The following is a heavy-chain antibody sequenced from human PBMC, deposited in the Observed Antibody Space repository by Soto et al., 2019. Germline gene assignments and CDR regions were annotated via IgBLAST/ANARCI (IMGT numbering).Heavy chain of an antibody. Sequence: SETLSLTCTFSGCSISSSSYYWGWIRQPPGKGLEWIGSIYYSGSTYYNPSLKSRVTISVDTSKNQFSLKLSSVTAADTAVYYCARLIVLSGFFDPWGQGTLVTVSS. CDR2: IYYSGST. D-gene: IGHD3-16*01. V-gene: IGHV4-39*01. J-gene: IGHJ5*02. CDR1: GCSISSSSYY. CDR3: ARLIVLSGFFDP.